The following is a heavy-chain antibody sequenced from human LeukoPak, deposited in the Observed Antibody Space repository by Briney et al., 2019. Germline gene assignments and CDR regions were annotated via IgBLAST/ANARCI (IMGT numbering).Heavy chain of an antibody. Sequence: SVKVSCKASGGTFSSYAISWVRQAPGQGLEWMGGIIPIFGTANYAQKFQGRVTITTDESTSTAYMELSSLRSEDTVVYYCATSYGSGSYYHYWGQGTLVTVSS. D-gene: IGHD3-10*01. V-gene: IGHV1-69*05. CDR2: IIPIFGTA. J-gene: IGHJ4*02. CDR3: ATSYGSGSYYHY. CDR1: GGTFSSYA.